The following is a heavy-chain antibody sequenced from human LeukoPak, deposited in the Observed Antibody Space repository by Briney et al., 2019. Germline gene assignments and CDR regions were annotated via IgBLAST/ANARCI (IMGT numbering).Heavy chain of an antibody. CDR3: SEGYFEPFDH. CDR2: LSYTGKT. CDR1: GASFSSSH. J-gene: IGHJ4*02. Sequence: SETLSLTCVVSGASFSSSHWNWIRQLPGKGLEWIGCLSYTGKTDYNPSLTSRVTISLDTSKNQVSLKLKSVTAADTAVYYCSEGYFEPFDHWGQGTLVTVSS. V-gene: IGHV4-59*01. D-gene: IGHD2/OR15-2a*01.